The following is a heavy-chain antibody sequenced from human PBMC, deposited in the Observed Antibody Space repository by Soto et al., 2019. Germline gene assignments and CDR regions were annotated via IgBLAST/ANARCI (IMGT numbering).Heavy chain of an antibody. CDR2: INHRGSA. V-gene: IGHV4-34*01. Sequence: QVQLQQWGAGLLKPSETLSLTCAVYGGSFSGFYWSWIRQSPGKGLEWIAEINHRGSANYNPSLKSRVTISVDTSKNPFSLKLSSVTAADTAIYSCVRGRTGDGDKTADGFDFWGQGTLVTVSS. D-gene: IGHD1-26*01. CDR3: VRGRTGDGDKTADGFDF. J-gene: IGHJ3*01. CDR1: GGSFSGFY.